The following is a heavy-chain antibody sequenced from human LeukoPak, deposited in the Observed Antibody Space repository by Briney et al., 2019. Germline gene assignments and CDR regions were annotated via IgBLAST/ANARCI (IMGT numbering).Heavy chain of an antibody. J-gene: IGHJ4*02. V-gene: IGHV3-30*18. CDR1: GFTFSSYG. D-gene: IGHD6-13*01. CDR2: ISYDGSNK. Sequence: GGSLRLSCAASGFTFSSYGMHWVRQAPGKGLEWVAVISYDGSNKYYADSVKGRFTISRGNSKNTLYLQMNSLRAEDTAVYYCAKDLIAAGRGEYYFDYWGQGTLVTVSS. CDR3: AKDLIAAGRGEYYFDY.